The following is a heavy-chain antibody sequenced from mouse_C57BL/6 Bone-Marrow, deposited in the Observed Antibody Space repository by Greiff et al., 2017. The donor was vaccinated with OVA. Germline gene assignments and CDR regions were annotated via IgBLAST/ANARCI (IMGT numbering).Heavy chain of an antibody. CDR2: IDPSDSYT. CDR3: ARDYCGGSYEFAY. J-gene: IGHJ3*01. D-gene: IGHD1-1*01. Sequence: QVQLQQPGAELVMPGASVKLSCKASGYTFTSYWMHWVKQRPGQGLEWIGEIDPSDSYTNYNQKFKGKSTLTVDKSSSTAYMQLSSLTSEDSAVYYCARDYCGGSYEFAYWGKGTLVTVSA. V-gene: IGHV1-69*01. CDR1: GYTFTSYW.